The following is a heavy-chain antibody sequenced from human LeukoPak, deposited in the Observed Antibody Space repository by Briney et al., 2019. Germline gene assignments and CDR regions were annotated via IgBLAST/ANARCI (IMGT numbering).Heavy chain of an antibody. V-gene: IGHV1-8*01. D-gene: IGHD5-18*01. CDR1: GYTFTSYD. Sequence: ASVKVSCKASGYTFTSYDINWVRQATGQGLEWMGWMNPNSGNTGYAQKFQGRVTMTRNTSISTAYMELSSLRSEDTAVYYCARGPGYSYGSYYYYMDVWGTGTTVTISS. CDR3: ARGPGYSYGSYYYYMDV. J-gene: IGHJ6*03. CDR2: MNPNSGNT.